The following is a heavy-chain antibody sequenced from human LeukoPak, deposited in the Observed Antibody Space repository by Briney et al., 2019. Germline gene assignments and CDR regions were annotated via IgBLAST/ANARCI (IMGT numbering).Heavy chain of an antibody. J-gene: IGHJ4*02. CDR3: ARRAGGYSHPYDY. D-gene: IGHD4-23*01. CDR2: IYSDDTT. V-gene: IGHV3-53*01. Sequence: GGSLRLSCAVSGFTVSGNYMSWIRQAPGKGLEWVTLIYSDDTTLYADSVKGRFTISRDISKNTLYLQMSSLRAEDTAVYYCARRAGGYSHPYDYWGQGVLVTVSS. CDR1: GFTVSGNY.